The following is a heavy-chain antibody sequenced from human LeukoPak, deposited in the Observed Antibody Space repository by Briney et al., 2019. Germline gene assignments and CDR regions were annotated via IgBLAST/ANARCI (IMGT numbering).Heavy chain of an antibody. D-gene: IGHD2-15*01. CDR3: ARDRMGGSFDY. J-gene: IGHJ4*02. Sequence: GGSLRLSCAASGFAFSSYAMNWVRQAPGKGLEWVSFITGDSSTIYYVDSMKGRFTISRDNAKNSLYLQIDNLRAEDTAVYYCARDRMGGSFDYWGQGTPVTVSS. CDR1: GFAFSSYA. CDR2: ITGDSSTI. V-gene: IGHV3-48*01.